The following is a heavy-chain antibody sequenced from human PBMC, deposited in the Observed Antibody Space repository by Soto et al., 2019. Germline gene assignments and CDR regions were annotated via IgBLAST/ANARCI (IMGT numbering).Heavy chain of an antibody. CDR2: ISSSSSYI. J-gene: IGHJ4*02. V-gene: IGHV3-21*01. CDR3: ASLGYGDYDFDY. D-gene: IGHD4-17*01. CDR1: GFTFSSYS. Sequence: PGGSLRLSCAASGFTFSSYSMNWVRQAPGKGLEWVSSISSSSSYIYYADSVKGRFTISRDNAKNSLYLQMNSLRAEDTAVYYCASLGYGDYDFDYWGQGTLVTVSS.